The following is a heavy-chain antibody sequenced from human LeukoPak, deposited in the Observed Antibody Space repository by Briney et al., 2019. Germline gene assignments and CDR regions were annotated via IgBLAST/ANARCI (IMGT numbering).Heavy chain of an antibody. V-gene: IGHV1-8*01. D-gene: IGHD5-12*01. CDR1: GYPFTTYE. J-gene: IGHJ4*02. Sequence: ASVKVSCKTSGYPFTTYEINWVRQAAGQGLEWMGWVHPNSGNTAYAQKFQGRVTMTEDTSTDTAYMELSSLRSEDTAVYYCATPGYSGYDRPFDYWGQGTLVTVSS. CDR3: ATPGYSGYDRPFDY. CDR2: VHPNSGNT.